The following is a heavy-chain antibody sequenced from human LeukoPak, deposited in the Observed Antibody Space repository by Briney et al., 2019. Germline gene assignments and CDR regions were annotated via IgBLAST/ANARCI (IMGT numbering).Heavy chain of an antibody. CDR1: GFTLDDYA. J-gene: IGHJ5*02. CDR3: AKGVRSGTYSNCFDP. V-gene: IGHV3-43*02. Sequence: QPGGSLRLSCVASGFTLDDYALHWVRQAPGKGLEWISLISGDGDNTYYADSVKGRFTISRDNSKNSLYLQMSSLRAEDTALYYCAKGVRSGTYSNCFDPWGQGTLATVSS. D-gene: IGHD1-26*01. CDR2: ISGDGDNT.